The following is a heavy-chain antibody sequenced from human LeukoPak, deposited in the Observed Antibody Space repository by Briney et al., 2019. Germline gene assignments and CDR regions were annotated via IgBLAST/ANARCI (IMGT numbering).Heavy chain of an antibody. J-gene: IGHJ4*02. D-gene: IGHD6-19*01. CDR1: GFTFSSYG. CDR3: AKVAVRIAVAGSLLR. Sequence: PGGSLRLSCAASGFTFSSYGMHWVRQAPGKGLEWVAFIRYDGSNKYYADSVKGRFTISRDNSKNTLYLQMNSLRAEDTAVYYCAKVAVRIAVAGSLLRWGQGTLVTVSS. CDR2: IRYDGSNK. V-gene: IGHV3-30*02.